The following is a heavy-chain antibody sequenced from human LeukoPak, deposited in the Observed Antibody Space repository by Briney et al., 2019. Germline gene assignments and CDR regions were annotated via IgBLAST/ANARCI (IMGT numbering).Heavy chain of an antibody. Sequence: GGSLRLSCAASGFTFSSYAMSWVRQAPGKGLEWVSAISGSGGSTYYADSVKGRFTISRDNSKNTLYLQMNSLRAEDTAVYYCAKVRLIAVAGTSDFDYWGQGTLVTVSS. CDR1: GFTFSSYA. D-gene: IGHD6-19*01. J-gene: IGHJ4*02. V-gene: IGHV3-23*01. CDR3: AKVRLIAVAGTSDFDY. CDR2: ISGSGGST.